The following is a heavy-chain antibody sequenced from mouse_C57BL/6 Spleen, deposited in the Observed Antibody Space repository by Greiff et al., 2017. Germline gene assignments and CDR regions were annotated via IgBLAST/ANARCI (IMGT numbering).Heavy chain of an antibody. CDR3: ARRDDYPWFAY. Sequence: EVKLVESGPELVKPGASVKIPCKASGYTFTDYNMDWVKQSHGKSLEWIGDINPNNGGTIYNQKFKGKATLTVDKSSSTAYMELRSLTSEDTAVYYCARRDDYPWFAYWGQGTLVTVAA. J-gene: IGHJ3*01. CDR2: INPNNGGT. D-gene: IGHD2-4*01. CDR1: GYTFTDYN. V-gene: IGHV1-18*01.